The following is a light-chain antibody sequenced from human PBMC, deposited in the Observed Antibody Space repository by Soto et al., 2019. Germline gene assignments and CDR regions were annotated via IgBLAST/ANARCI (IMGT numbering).Light chain of an antibody. J-gene: IGKJ5*01. Sequence: EIVMTQSPATLSVSPGERATLSCRASQSVSSNLAWYQQKPGQAPRLLIYAASTRATGIPARFSGSGSGTDFTLTIRGLQPEDAALYYCQQYGSSPITFGRGTRLEIK. V-gene: IGKV3-15*01. CDR1: QSVSSN. CDR3: QQYGSSPIT. CDR2: AAS.